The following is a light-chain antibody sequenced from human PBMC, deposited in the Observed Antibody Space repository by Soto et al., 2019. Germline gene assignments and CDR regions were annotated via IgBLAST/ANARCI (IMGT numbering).Light chain of an antibody. V-gene: IGLV2-14*01. CDR3: SSYTSSSTPYV. Sequence: ALTQPASVSGSPGQSITISCTGTSSDVGGYNYVSWYQQHPGKAPKLMIYEVSNRPSGVSNRFSGSKSGNTASLTISGLQAEDEADYYCSSYTSSSTPYVFGTGTKATVL. CDR1: SSDVGGYNY. CDR2: EVS. J-gene: IGLJ1*01.